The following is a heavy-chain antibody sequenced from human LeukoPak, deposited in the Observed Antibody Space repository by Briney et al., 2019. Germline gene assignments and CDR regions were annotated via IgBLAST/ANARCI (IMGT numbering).Heavy chain of an antibody. CDR2: VKSDGSST. CDR3: AKPRSRYCSSTSCAYWYFDL. V-gene: IGHV3-74*01. D-gene: IGHD2-2*01. Sequence: GGSLRLSCAASGFTFSSYAMHWVRQAPGKGLVWVSRVKSDGSSTSYADSVKGRFTISRDNARNTLYLQMNSLRAEDTAVYYCAKPRSRYCSSTSCAYWYFDLWGRGTLVTVSS. CDR1: GFTFSSYA. J-gene: IGHJ2*01.